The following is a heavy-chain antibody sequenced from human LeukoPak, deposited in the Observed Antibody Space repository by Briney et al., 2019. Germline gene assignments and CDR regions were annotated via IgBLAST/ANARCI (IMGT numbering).Heavy chain of an antibody. V-gene: IGHV3-21*01. CDR1: GFTFSSYS. CDR2: ISSSSSYI. Sequence: GGSLRLSCAASGFTFSSYSMNWVRQAPGKGLEWVSSISSSSSYIYYADSVKGRFTISRDNAKNSLYLQMNSLRAEDTAVYYCAKDRDTYYYGSGSYGPGFDYWGQGTLVTVSS. J-gene: IGHJ4*02. CDR3: AKDRDTYYYGSGSYGPGFDY. D-gene: IGHD3-10*01.